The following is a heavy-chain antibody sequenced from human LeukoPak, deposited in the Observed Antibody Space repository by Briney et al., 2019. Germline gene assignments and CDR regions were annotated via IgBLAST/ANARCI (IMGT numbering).Heavy chain of an antibody. CDR3: TTDHPYDY. Sequence: PGGSLRLSCAASGFSFNSYIMHWVRQAPDKGLEWVGRIKSKTDGGTTDYAAPVKGRFTISRDDSKNTLYLQMNSLKTEDTAVYYCTTDHPYDYWGQGTLVTVSS. J-gene: IGHJ4*02. CDR2: IKSKTDGGTT. CDR1: GFSFNSYI. V-gene: IGHV3-15*01.